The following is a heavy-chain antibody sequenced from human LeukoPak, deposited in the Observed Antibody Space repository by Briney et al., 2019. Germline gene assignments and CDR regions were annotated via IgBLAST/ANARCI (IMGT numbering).Heavy chain of an antibody. D-gene: IGHD5-18*01. Sequence: SGPTLVKPTQTLTLTCTFSGFSLSTSGVGVGWIRQPPGKALEWLALIYWDDDKRYSPSLKSRLTITKDTSKNQVVLTMTNMDPVDTATYYCAHIVERGYSYGYWFDPWGQGTLVTVSS. J-gene: IGHJ5*02. CDR2: IYWDDDK. CDR3: AHIVERGYSYGYWFDP. V-gene: IGHV2-5*02. CDR1: GFSLSTSGVG.